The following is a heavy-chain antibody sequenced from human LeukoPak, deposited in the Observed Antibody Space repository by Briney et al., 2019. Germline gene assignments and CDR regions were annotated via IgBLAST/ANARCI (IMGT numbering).Heavy chain of an antibody. CDR2: ISYDGSNK. CDR1: GFTFSSYA. Sequence: GRSLRLSCAASGFTFSSYAMHWVRQAPGKGLEWVAVISYDGSNKYYADSVKGRFAISRDNSENTVYLQMNSVRAEDTAVYYCARGDDIAAAGITCGFDYWGQGTLVTVSS. CDR3: ARGDDIAAAGITCGFDY. V-gene: IGHV3-30*09. D-gene: IGHD6-13*01. J-gene: IGHJ4*02.